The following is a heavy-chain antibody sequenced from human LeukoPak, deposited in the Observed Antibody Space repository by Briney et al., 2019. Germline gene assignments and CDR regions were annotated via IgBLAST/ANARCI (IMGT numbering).Heavy chain of an antibody. CDR1: GFTVSSNY. J-gene: IGHJ4*02. Sequence: GGSLRLSCAASGFTVSSNYMSWVRQAPGKGLEWVSVIYSGGSTYYADSVKGRFTISRDNSKNTLYLQMNSLRAEDTAVYYCARDRTIFGDYYFDYWGQGTLVTVSS. CDR2: IYSGGST. D-gene: IGHD3-3*01. V-gene: IGHV3-53*01. CDR3: ARDRTIFGDYYFDY.